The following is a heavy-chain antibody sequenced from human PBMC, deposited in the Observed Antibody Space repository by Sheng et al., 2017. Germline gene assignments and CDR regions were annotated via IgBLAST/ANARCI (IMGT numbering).Heavy chain of an antibody. CDR1: GYTFTRLL. CDR2: STLTVVA. V-gene: IGHV1-2*02. CDR3: AKNEEGY. J-gene: IGHJ4*02. D-gene: IGHD1-1*01. Sequence: QVQLVQSGAEVKKPGASVKVSCKASGYTFTRLLYALGSDRPLDKGLSGWDGSTLTVVAHTMHRSFRVRVTMTRDTSISTAYMELNRLKSDDTAVYYCAKNEEGYWGQGNAWSPSP.